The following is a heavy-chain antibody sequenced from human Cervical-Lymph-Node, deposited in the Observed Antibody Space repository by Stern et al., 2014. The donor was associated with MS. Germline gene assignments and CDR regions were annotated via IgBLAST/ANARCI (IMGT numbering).Heavy chain of an antibody. CDR3: AKDKGDFSTSGFDS. Sequence: EVQLVESGGNLVQPGGSLRLSCAASGFPFSNYAMIWVRQAPGKGLEWVSRIGGASGTTHYADSVKGRFTISRDNSRDTLYLQLNSLRAEDTAIYYCAKDKGDFSTSGFDSWGQGTLVTVSS. CDR2: IGGASGTT. J-gene: IGHJ4*02. V-gene: IGHV3-23*04. D-gene: IGHD6-6*01. CDR1: GFPFSNYA.